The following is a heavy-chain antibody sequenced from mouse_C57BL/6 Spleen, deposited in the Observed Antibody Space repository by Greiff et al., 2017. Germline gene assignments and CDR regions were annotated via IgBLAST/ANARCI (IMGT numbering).Heavy chain of an antibody. V-gene: IGHV5-17*01. D-gene: IGHD1-1*01. J-gene: IGHJ4*01. CDR3: ASPSYYCGSSYHSMDD. CDR1: GFTFSDYG. Sequence: EVHLVESGGGLVKPGGSLKFSCAASGFTFSDYGMHWVRQAPEKGLEWVAYISSGSSTIYYADTVKGRFTISRDNAKNTLFLQMTSLRSEDTAMYYCASPSYYCGSSYHSMDDWGQGTSVTVSS. CDR2: ISSGSSTI.